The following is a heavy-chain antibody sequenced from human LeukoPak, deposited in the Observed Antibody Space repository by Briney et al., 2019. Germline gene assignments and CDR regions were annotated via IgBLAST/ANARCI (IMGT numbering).Heavy chain of an antibody. D-gene: IGHD6-13*01. Sequence: SETLSLTCTVSGGSISTYYWSWIRQPPGTGLEWLGYIYHSGSTKYNPSLKSRVTMSVDTSKNQFSLKLSSVTAADTAVYYCARAIAEIRYFDQWGQGTLVTVSS. CDR3: ARAIAEIRYFDQ. CDR2: IYHSGST. CDR1: GGSISTYY. V-gene: IGHV4-59*01. J-gene: IGHJ4*02.